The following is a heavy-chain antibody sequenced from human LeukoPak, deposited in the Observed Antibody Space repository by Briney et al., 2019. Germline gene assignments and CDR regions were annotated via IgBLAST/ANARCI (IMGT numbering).Heavy chain of an antibody. CDR1: GGFLSGYY. Sequence: SETLSLTCAVYGGFLSGYYWSWIRQPPGKGLEWIGEINHSGSTNYNPSLKSRVTISVDTSKNQFSLKLSSVTAADTAVYFCARVGYSYVINDWSRTGLGAYPTKYYYHMDVWGKGTTVTVSS. V-gene: IGHV4-34*01. D-gene: IGHD5-18*01. CDR2: INHSGST. J-gene: IGHJ6*03. CDR3: ARVGYSYVINDWSRTGLGAYPTKYYYHMDV.